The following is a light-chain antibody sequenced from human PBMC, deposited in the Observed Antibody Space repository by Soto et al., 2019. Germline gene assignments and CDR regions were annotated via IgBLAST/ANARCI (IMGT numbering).Light chain of an antibody. J-gene: IGKJ4*01. CDR2: AAF. CDR1: QSVSNF. Sequence: DIQMTQSPSSLSASVGDRVTITYRASQSVSNFLNWYQQKPGKAPKLLVFAAFSLQSGVPSRFSGDGSGTDFTLTISSLQPEDFATYYCEQTYITPTFGGGTKVDIK. CDR3: EQTYITPT. V-gene: IGKV1-39*01.